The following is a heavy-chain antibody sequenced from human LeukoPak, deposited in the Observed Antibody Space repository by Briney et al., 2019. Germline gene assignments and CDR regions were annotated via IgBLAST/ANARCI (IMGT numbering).Heavy chain of an antibody. CDR2: IYYSGST. CDR1: GGSISSYY. V-gene: IGHV4-59*01. CDR3: AGAIYDYVWGSYRLLSWFDP. D-gene: IGHD3-16*02. Sequence: SETLSLTCTVSGGSISSYYWSWIRQPPGKGLEWIGYIYYSGSTNYNPSLKSRVTISVDTSKNQFSLKLSSVTAADTAVYYCAGAIYDYVWGSYRLLSWFDPWGQGTLVTVSS. J-gene: IGHJ5*02.